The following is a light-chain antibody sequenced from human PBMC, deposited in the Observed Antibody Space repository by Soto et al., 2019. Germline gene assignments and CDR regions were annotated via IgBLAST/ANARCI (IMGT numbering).Light chain of an antibody. CDR2: EGS. J-gene: IGLJ3*02. Sequence: QSALTQPASVSGSPGQSITISCTGTSSDVGSYNLVSWYQQHPDKAPKLIIYEGSKRPSGVSDRFSGSKSGNTASLTISGLQAEDEADYYCCSYAGSPWVIGGGTKLTVL. CDR3: CSYAGSPWV. CDR1: SSDVGSYNL. V-gene: IGLV2-23*01.